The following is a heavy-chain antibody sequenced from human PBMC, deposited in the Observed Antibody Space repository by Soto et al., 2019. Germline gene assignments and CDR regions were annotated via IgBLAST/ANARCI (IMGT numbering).Heavy chain of an antibody. CDR1: GGSISSGGYS. CDR3: ARGKAAAPYYFDY. CDR2: IYHSGST. V-gene: IGHV4-30-2*01. Sequence: PSETLSLTCAVSGGSISSGGYSWSWIRQPPGRGLEWIGYIYHSGSTYYNPSLESRVTISVDRSKNQFSLKLSSVTAADTAVYYCARGKAAAPYYFDYWGQGTLVTVSS. J-gene: IGHJ4*02. D-gene: IGHD6-13*01.